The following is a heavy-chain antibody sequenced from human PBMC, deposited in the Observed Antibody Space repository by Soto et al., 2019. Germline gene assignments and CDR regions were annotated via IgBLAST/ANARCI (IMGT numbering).Heavy chain of an antibody. D-gene: IGHD5-18*01. Sequence: SVKVSCKASGGTFSSYAISWVRQAPGQGLEWMGGIIPIFGTANYAQKFQGRVTITADGSASTAYMELSSLRSEDTAVYYCARERLDSGYALALGYRYGPVFDYWGQGTLVTVSS. J-gene: IGHJ4*02. CDR2: IIPIFGTA. CDR3: ARERLDSGYALALGYRYGPVFDY. V-gene: IGHV1-69*13. CDR1: GGTFSSYA.